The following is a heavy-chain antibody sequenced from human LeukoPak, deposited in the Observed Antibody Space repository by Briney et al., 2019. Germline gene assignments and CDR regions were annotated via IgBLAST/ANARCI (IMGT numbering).Heavy chain of an antibody. CDR2: INPNSGGT. CDR3: ARLQYSSSWYDY. Sequence: ASVKVSCKVSGYTLTELSMHWVRQAPGQGLEWMGWINPNSGGTNYAQKFQGWVTMTRDTSISTAYMELSRLRSDDTAVYYCARLQYSSSWYDYWGQGTLVTVSS. D-gene: IGHD6-13*01. CDR1: GYTLTELS. V-gene: IGHV1-2*04. J-gene: IGHJ4*02.